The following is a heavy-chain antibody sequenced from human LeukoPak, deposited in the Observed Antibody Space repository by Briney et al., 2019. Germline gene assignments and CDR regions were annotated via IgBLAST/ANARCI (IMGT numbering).Heavy chain of an antibody. D-gene: IGHD3-3*01. CDR3: ASGTQNYDFWSGYFLGVFDY. J-gene: IGHJ4*02. Sequence: GGSLRLSCAASGLTVSSSYMTWVRQAPGKGLEWVSIIYSGGSTYYADSVKGRFTISRDNAKNSLYLQMNSLRAEDTAVYYCASGTQNYDFWSGYFLGVFDYWGQGTLVTVSS. CDR1: GLTVSSSY. V-gene: IGHV3-53*01. CDR2: IYSGGST.